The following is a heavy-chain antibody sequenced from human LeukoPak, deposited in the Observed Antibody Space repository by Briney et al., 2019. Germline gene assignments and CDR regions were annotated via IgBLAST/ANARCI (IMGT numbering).Heavy chain of an antibody. CDR2: MNPNSGNT. CDR1: GYTFTSDD. V-gene: IGHV1-8*01. D-gene: IGHD2-15*01. J-gene: IGHJ5*02. Sequence: GASVKVSCKASGYTFTSDDINWVRQATGQGLEWMGWMNPNSGNTGYAQKFQGRVTMTRNTSISTAYMELSSLRSEDTAVYYCARGSYRYCSGGSCYHYSNWFDLWGQGTLVTVSS. CDR3: ARGSYRYCSGGSCYHYSNWFDL.